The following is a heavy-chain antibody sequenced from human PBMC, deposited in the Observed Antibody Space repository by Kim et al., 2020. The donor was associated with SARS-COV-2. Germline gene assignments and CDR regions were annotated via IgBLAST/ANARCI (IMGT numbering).Heavy chain of an antibody. V-gene: IGHV1-8*01. D-gene: IGHD6-19*01. CDR3: ARGNRSIAVAGILYYFDY. Sequence: QGRVTMTRNTSISTAYMELSSLRSEDTAVYYCARGNRSIAVAGILYYFDYWGQGTLVTVSS. J-gene: IGHJ4*02.